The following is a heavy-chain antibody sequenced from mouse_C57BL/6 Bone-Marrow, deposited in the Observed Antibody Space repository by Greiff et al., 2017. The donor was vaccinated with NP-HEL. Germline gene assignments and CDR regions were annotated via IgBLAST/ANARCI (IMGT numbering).Heavy chain of an antibody. CDR3: ARDADGYWFAY. V-gene: IGHV3-6*01. Sequence: EVQRVESGPGLVKPSQSLSLTCSVTGYSITSGYYWNWIRQFPGNKLEWMGYISYDGSNNYNPSLKNRISITRDTSKNQFFLKLNSVTTEDTATYYCARDADGYWFAYWGQGTLVTVSA. CDR2: ISYDGSN. CDR1: GYSITSGYY. D-gene: IGHD2-3*01. J-gene: IGHJ3*01.